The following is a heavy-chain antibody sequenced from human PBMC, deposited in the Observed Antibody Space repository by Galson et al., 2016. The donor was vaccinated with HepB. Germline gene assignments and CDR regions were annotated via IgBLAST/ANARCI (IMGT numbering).Heavy chain of an antibody. D-gene: IGHD5-24*01. CDR3: TRDPEMLGKWLQSVEALDY. V-gene: IGHV3-49*04. Sequence: SLRLSCAASGFTFGDYAMSWVRQAPGKGLEWVGFLRSNAYGATTEYAASVKGRFTISRDDSKSIAYLQMKSLKTEATAVYYCTRDPEMLGKWLQSVEALDYWGQGTLVTVSS. CDR1: GFTFGDYA. CDR2: LRSNAYGATT. J-gene: IGHJ4*02.